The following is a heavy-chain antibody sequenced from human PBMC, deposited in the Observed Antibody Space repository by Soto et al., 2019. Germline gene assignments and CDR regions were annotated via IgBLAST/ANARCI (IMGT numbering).Heavy chain of an antibody. Sequence: GGSLRLSCAASGFTFSSYAMHWVRQAPGKGLEWVAVISYDGSNKYYADSVKGRFTISRDNSKDTLYLQMNSLRAGDTAVYYCAREGVYYDSSGPILLRLYYYYGMDVWGQGTTVTVSS. CDR3: AREGVYYDSSGPILLRLYYYYGMDV. V-gene: IGHV3-30-3*01. CDR1: GFTFSSYA. CDR2: ISYDGSNK. J-gene: IGHJ6*02. D-gene: IGHD3-22*01.